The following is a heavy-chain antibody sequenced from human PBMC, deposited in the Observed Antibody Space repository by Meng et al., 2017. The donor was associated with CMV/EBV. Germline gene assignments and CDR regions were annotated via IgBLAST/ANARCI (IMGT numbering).Heavy chain of an antibody. CDR3: ARGGIAAAGLH. Sequence: PQLQDSGLGLVTPSETMSFTCTVSGGSISSSSYYWGWIRQPPGKGLEWIGSIYYSGSTYYNPSLKSRVTISVDTSKNQFSLKLSSVTAADTAVYYCARGGIAAAGLHWGQGTLVTVSS. CDR2: IYYSGST. D-gene: IGHD6-13*01. J-gene: IGHJ4*02. V-gene: IGHV4-39*07. CDR1: GGSISSSSYY.